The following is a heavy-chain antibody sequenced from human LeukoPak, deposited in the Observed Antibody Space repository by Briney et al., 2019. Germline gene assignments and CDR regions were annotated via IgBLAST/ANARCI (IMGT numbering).Heavy chain of an antibody. CDR2: ISAYNGNT. D-gene: IGHD6-13*01. CDR1: GYTFTSYG. Sequence: ASVKVSCKASGYTFTSYGISWVRQAPGQGLEWMGWISAYNGNTNYAQKLQGRVTMTTDTSTSTAYMEPRSLRSDDTAVYYCARENSNHFYYYYGMDVWGQGTTVTVSS. V-gene: IGHV1-18*01. CDR3: ARENSNHFYYYYGMDV. J-gene: IGHJ6*02.